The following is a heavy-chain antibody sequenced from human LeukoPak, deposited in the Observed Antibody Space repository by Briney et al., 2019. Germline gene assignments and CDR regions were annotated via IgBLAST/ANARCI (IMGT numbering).Heavy chain of an antibody. CDR3: ARVPPNNVDTAMVFY. CDR1: GFTFSSYG. V-gene: IGHV3-30*02. D-gene: IGHD5-18*01. Sequence: GRSLRLSCAASGFTFSSYGMHWVRQAPGKGLEWVTFVRYDGSNKYYADSVKGRFTISRDNSKNTLYLQMNSLRAEDTAVYYCARVPPNNVDTAMVFYWGQGTLVTVSS. CDR2: VRYDGSNK. J-gene: IGHJ4*02.